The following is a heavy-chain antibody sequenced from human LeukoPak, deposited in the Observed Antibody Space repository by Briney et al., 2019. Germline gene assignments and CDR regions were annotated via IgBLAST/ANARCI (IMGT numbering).Heavy chain of an antibody. D-gene: IGHD2-15*01. CDR1: GFTFSSSS. CDR2: ISSSSSYI. V-gene: IGHV3-21*01. CDR3: ARGYCSGGSCSGY. J-gene: IGHJ4*02. Sequence: GGSRRLSCAASGFTFSSSSMNWVRHAPGEGLEWVSSISSSSSYIYYADSVKGRFTISRDNAKNSLYLQMNSLRAEDTAVYYCARGYCSGGSCSGYWGQGTLVTVSS.